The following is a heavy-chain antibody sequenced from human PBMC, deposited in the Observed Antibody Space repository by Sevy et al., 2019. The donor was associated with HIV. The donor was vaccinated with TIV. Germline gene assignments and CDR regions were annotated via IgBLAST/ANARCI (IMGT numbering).Heavy chain of an antibody. J-gene: IGHJ3*02. V-gene: IGHV1-69*06. CDR2: IIPIFGTA. D-gene: IGHD3-10*02. CDR3: ARGGANARGVIITNSDAFDI. CDR1: GGTFSSYA. Sequence: ASVKVSCKASGGTFSSYAISWVRQAPGQGLEWMGGIIPIFGTANYAQKFQGRVTITADKSTSTAYMELSSLRSEDTAVYDCARGGANARGVIITNSDAFDIWGQGTMVTVSS.